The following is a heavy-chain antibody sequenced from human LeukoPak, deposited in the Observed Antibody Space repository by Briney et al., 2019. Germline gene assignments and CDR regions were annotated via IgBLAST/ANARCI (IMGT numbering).Heavy chain of an antibody. J-gene: IGHJ5*02. D-gene: IGHD3-22*01. Sequence: GGSLRLSCAASGFTFSSYGMHWVRQAPGKGLEWVAVISYDGSNKYYADSVKGRFTISRDNSKNTLYLQMNSLRAEDTAVYYCARTSYDSSGYYKYNWFDPWGQGTLVTVFS. V-gene: IGHV3-30*03. CDR3: ARTSYDSSGYYKYNWFDP. CDR2: ISYDGSNK. CDR1: GFTFSSYG.